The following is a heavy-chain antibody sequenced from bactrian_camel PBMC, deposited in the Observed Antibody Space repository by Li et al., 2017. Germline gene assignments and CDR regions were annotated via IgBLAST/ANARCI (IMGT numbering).Heavy chain of an antibody. Sequence: VQLVESGGGLVQPGGSLALSCAASGFTFSDYDMSWVRQVPGKGLEWVSYIKDKGGMPYYPDSVKGRFTISRDNAKNTLSLHINSLQTEDTGVYYCGVSFNKWGQGTQVTVS. CDR2: IKDKGGMP. CDR1: GFTFSDYD. CDR3: GVSFNK. J-gene: IGHJ4*01. V-gene: IGHV3S40*01.